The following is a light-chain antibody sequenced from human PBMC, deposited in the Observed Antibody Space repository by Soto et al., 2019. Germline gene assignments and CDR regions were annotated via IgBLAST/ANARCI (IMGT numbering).Light chain of an antibody. CDR1: QSISSY. CDR3: QQYYSYQIT. CDR2: AAS. J-gene: IGKJ5*01. V-gene: IGKV1-39*01. Sequence: DIQMTQSPSSLSASVGDRVTITCRASQSISSYLNWYQQKPGKAPKLLIYAASSLQSGVPSRFSGSGSGTDFTLTISCLQSEDFATYYCQQYYSYQITFGQGTRLEIK.